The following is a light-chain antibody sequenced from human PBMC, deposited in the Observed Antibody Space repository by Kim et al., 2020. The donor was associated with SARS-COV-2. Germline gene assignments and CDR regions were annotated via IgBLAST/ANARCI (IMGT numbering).Light chain of an antibody. Sequence: ASVEERVTITCRASQDINIWLAWYQQRPGKAPKSLIYAASNLQTGVPGRFSGSGSGTEFTLTIRSLQPEDFATYYCQQYVSYPNTFGQGTRLEIK. J-gene: IGKJ5*01. CDR3: QQYVSYPNT. CDR1: QDINIW. V-gene: IGKV1D-16*01. CDR2: AAS.